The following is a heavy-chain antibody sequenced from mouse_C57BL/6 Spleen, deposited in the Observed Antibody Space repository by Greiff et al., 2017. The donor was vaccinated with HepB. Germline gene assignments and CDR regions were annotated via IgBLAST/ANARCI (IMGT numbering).Heavy chain of an antibody. CDR1: GYSFTGYY. J-gene: IGHJ1*03. V-gene: IGHV1-42*01. Sequence: VQLQQSGPELVKPGASVKISCKASGYSFTGYYMNWVKQSPEKSLEWIGEINPSTGGTTYNQKFKAKATLTVDKSSSTAYMQLKSLTSEDSAVYYCARPYYYYGSTRYFDVWGTGTTVTVSS. CDR3: ARPYYYYGSTRYFDV. D-gene: IGHD1-1*01. CDR2: INPSTGGT.